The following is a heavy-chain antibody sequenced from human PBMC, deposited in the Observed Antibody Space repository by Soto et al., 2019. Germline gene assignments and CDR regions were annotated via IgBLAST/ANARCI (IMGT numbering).Heavy chain of an antibody. D-gene: IGHD3-10*01. V-gene: IGHV4-59*12. CDR3: ARARSNYYGSGSYSLWRWFDP. CDR1: GGSSSSYY. CDR2: IYYSGST. J-gene: IGHJ5*02. Sequence: SETLSLTCTGSGGSSSSYYWSWIRQPPGKGLEWIGYIYYSGSTNYNPSLKSRVTISVDTSKNQFSLKLSSVTAADTAVYYCARARSNYYGSGSYSLWRWFDPWGQGTLVTVSS.